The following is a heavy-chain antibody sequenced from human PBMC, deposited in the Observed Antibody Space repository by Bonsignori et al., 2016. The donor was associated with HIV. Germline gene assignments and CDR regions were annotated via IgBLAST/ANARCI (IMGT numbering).Heavy chain of an antibody. CDR3: ARGELGASDDAFDI. Sequence: QVQLQESGPGLVKPSETLSLTCTVSSYSISSAYYWGWIRQPPGQGLEWIGSIYHSGSTYYNPSLKSRVTISVDTSKNQVSLNLSSVTAADTAVYYCARGELGASDDAFDIWGQGTMVTVSS. D-gene: IGHD1-26*01. V-gene: IGHV4-38-2*02. CDR2: IYHSGST. J-gene: IGHJ3*02. CDR1: SYSISSAYY.